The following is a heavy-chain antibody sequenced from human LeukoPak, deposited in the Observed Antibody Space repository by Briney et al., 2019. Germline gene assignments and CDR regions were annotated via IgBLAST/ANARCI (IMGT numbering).Heavy chain of an antibody. V-gene: IGHV4-39*07. CDR2: IYYSAST. CDR1: NGSISISSYY. J-gene: IGHJ4*02. Sequence: PSETLSLTCTVSNGSISISSYYWGWIRQPPGKGLEWIGSIYYSASTYYNPSLKSRVTISVDTSKTQFSLKLSSVTAADTAVYYCARSVGDVFDYWGQGTLVTVSS. CDR3: ARSVGDVFDY.